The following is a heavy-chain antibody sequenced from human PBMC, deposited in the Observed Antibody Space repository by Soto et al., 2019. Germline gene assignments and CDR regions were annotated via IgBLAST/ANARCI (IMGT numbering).Heavy chain of an antibody. J-gene: IGHJ4*02. D-gene: IGHD1-26*01. Sequence: EVPLVESGGGLIQPGGSLRLSCAASGYTFTDYDIHWVRQGTGKGLEWVSAAAYTGYTYSAASVRGRFTISREDAKSSVYLQMNSVTVADTAVYFCAAIVGAHIHWGQGTLVTVSS. CDR1: GYTFTDYD. V-gene: IGHV3-13*01. CDR2: AAYTGYT. CDR3: AAIVGAHIH.